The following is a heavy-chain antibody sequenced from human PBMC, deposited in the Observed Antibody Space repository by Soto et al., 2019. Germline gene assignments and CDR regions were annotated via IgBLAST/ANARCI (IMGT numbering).Heavy chain of an antibody. CDR2: IYPGDSYT. CDR3: AAGYTTGLDAFDI. Sequence: PGGSLKIYCKGSGYSFTSYWIGWVRQMPGKGMEWIGIIYPGDSYTKNSPSLQGQITMPVDKSDMSAYLPCRSLKSSDTDMYYCAAGYTTGLDAFDIWGQGAMVTVSS. V-gene: IGHV5-51*01. J-gene: IGHJ3*02. CDR1: GYSFTSYW. D-gene: IGHD6-13*01.